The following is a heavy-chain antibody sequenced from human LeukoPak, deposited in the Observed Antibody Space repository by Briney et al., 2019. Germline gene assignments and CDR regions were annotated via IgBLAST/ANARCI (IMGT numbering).Heavy chain of an antibody. D-gene: IGHD6-13*01. J-gene: IGHJ4*02. V-gene: IGHV3-23*01. CDR3: AKDGRRSSLP. CDR1: GFTFSSYE. CDR2: ITSNGRNT. Sequence: GGSLRLSCAASGFTFSSYEMNWVRQAPGKGPEWVSAITSNGRNTDYADSVKGRFTISRDNSKNTLSLQMNSLRAEDTAVYYCAKDGRRSSLPWGQGTLVTDSS.